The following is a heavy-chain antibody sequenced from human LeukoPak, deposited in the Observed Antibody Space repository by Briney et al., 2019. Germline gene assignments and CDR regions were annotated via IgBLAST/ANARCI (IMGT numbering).Heavy chain of an antibody. CDR1: GGTFSSYA. J-gene: IGHJ3*02. V-gene: IGHV1-69*05. D-gene: IGHD1-26*01. Sequence: SVKISCKASGGTFSSYAISWVRQAPGQGLEWMGGIIPIFGTANYAQKFQGRVTITTDESTSTAYMELSSLRSEDTAVYYCARGGGSSSAFDIWGQGTMVTVSS. CDR3: ARGGGSSSAFDI. CDR2: IIPIFGTA.